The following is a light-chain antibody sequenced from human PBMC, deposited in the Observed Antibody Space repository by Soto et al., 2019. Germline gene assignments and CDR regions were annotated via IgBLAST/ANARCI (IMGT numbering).Light chain of an antibody. Sequence: DIVMTQSPLSLPVTPGEPSSISCRSRQSLLHSNGYNYLDWYLQKPGQSPQLLIYLGSNRASGVHDRFSGCGSGTDFTPKISRVEAEDVGVSDCMQALNTSLNSGGRTNVEIK. CDR2: LGS. J-gene: IGKJ4*01. CDR1: QSLLHSNGYNY. V-gene: IGKV2-28*01. CDR3: MQALNTSLN.